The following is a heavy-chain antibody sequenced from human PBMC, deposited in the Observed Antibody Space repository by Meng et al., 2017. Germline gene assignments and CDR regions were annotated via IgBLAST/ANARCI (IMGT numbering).Heavy chain of an antibody. CDR3: AREIASRGNHAR. Sequence: QGQRVQSGVEVKKPGASVKVACKASGYLFTGYYIHWVRQAPGQGLEWMGQINPNSGVTNFAQRFQGRVTMTRDTSISTAYMELSRLTSDDTAVYYCAREIASRGNHARWGQGTLVTVSS. V-gene: IGHV1-2*06. D-gene: IGHD4-23*01. J-gene: IGHJ4*02. CDR2: INPNSGVT. CDR1: GYLFTGYY.